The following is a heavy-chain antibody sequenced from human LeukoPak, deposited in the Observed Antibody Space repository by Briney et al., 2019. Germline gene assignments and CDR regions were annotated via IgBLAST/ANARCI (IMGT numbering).Heavy chain of an antibody. CDR3: ARDPDSDNAWGWFDS. CDR2: INGDGSEA. Sequence: GGSLRLSCAASGFTFSRTWMSWVRHSPGKGLEWVAKINGDGSEADYVDSVKGRFTISRANARSSLYLQMNSLRGEDTAVYYCARDPDSDNAWGWFDSWGQGTVVTVSS. D-gene: IGHD3-16*01. J-gene: IGHJ5*01. CDR1: GFTFSRTW. V-gene: IGHV3-7*01.